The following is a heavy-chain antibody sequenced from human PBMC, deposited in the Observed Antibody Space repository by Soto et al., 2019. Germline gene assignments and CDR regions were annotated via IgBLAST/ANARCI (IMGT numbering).Heavy chain of an antibody. CDR2: IYYSGST. J-gene: IGHJ4*02. CDR1: GGSISSSSYY. V-gene: IGHV4-39*01. Sequence: SEMSLTCTGSGGSISSSSYYWGWIRQPPGKGLEWIGSIYYSGSTYYNPSLKSRVTISVDTSKNQFSLKLSSVTAADTAVYYCARHWLGYCSSTSCHREDYWGQGTLVTVSS. CDR3: ARHWLGYCSSTSCHREDY. D-gene: IGHD2-2*01.